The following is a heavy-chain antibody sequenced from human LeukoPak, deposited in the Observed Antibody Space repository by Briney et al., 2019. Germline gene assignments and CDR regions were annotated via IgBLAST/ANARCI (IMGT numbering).Heavy chain of an antibody. J-gene: IGHJ3*02. CDR3: ATNYYGDAFDI. D-gene: IGHD3-10*01. V-gene: IGHV4-59*01. CDR1: GGSISSYY. Sequence: SETLSLTGTVSGGSISSYYWSWIRQPPGKGLEWIGYIYYSGSTNYNPSLKSRVTISVDTSKNQFSLKLSSVTAADTAVYYCATNYYGDAFDIWGQGTMVTVSS. CDR2: IYYSGST.